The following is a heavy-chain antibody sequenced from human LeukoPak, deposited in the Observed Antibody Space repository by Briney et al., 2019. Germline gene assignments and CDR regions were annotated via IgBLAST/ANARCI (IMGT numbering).Heavy chain of an antibody. V-gene: IGHV3-7*03. D-gene: IGHD3-22*01. Sequence: GGSLRLSCAASEFSVGSNYMTWVRQTPGKGLEWVANIKQDGREKYCLDSVKGRFTISRDNAKNSLYLQMNSLRAEDTAVYYCARGRYYYDSSGHKDDYWGQGTLVTVSS. CDR3: ARGRYYYDSSGHKDDY. CDR1: EFSVGSNY. J-gene: IGHJ4*02. CDR2: IKQDGREK.